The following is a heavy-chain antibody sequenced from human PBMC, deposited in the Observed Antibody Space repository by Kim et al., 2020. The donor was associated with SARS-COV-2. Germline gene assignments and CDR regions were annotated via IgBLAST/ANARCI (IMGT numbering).Heavy chain of an antibody. V-gene: IGHV3-23*01. J-gene: IGHJ4*02. CDR1: GFTFSSYA. Sequence: GGSLRLSCAASGFTFSSYAMSWVRQAPGKGLEWVSAISGSGGSTYYADSVKGRFTISRDNSKNTLYLQMNSLRAEDTAVYYCAKARYYYDSSGYYPHGYWGQGTLVTVSS. CDR2: ISGSGGST. CDR3: AKARYYYDSSGYYPHGY. D-gene: IGHD3-22*01.